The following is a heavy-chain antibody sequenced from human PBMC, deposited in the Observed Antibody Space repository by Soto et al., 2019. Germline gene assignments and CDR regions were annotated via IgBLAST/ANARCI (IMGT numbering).Heavy chain of an antibody. CDR3: AKELIAVAGNWEDYFDY. D-gene: IGHD6-19*01. CDR2: ISYDGSYK. Sequence: QVQLVESGGGVVQPGRSLRLSCAASGFTFSSYGMHWVRQAPGKGLEWVALISYDGSYKYYADSVKGRFTISRDNSKNTLYLQVNSLRAEDTALYYCAKELIAVAGNWEDYFDYWGQGTLGTVSS. CDR1: GFTFSSYG. V-gene: IGHV3-30*18. J-gene: IGHJ4*02.